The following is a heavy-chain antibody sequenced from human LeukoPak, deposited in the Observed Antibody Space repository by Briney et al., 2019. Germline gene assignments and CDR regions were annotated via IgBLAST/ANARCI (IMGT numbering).Heavy chain of an antibody. CDR2: IYHSGST. CDR1: GGSISSSNW. V-gene: IGHV4-4*02. Sequence: PSGTLSLTCAVSGGSISSSNWWSWVRQPPGKGLEWIGEIYHSGSTNYSPSLKSRVTISVDTSKNQFSLKLNSVTAADTAVYYCAGVDTVLVGWFDPWGQGTLVTVSS. D-gene: IGHD5-18*01. CDR3: AGVDTVLVGWFDP. J-gene: IGHJ5*02.